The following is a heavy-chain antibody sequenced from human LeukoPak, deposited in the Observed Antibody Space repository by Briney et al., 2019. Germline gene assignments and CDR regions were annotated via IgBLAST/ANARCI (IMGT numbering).Heavy chain of an antibody. J-gene: IGHJ1*01. Sequence: GGSLRLSCAAPAFTLSDFTIHWVRQASGKGLEWVARIRSKANNYATEYGASVKGRFTISRNDAKSTAYLQMNSLKTEDTAIYYCSAGPSGWTEFFRHWGQGTLVTVSS. V-gene: IGHV3-73*01. CDR2: IRSKANNYAT. CDR1: AFTLSDFT. CDR3: SAGPSGWTEFFRH. D-gene: IGHD6-19*01.